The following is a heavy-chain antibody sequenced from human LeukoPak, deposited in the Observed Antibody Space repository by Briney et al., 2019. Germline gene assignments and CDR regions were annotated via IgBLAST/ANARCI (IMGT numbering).Heavy chain of an antibody. CDR2: MKPNSGNT. CDR3: ARGLARRWELLGH. D-gene: IGHD1-26*01. J-gene: IGHJ4*02. CDR1: GYTFTSYD. V-gene: IGHV1-8*01. Sequence: RASVKVSCKASGYTFTSYDINWVRQATGQGLEWMGWMKPNSGNTGYAQKFQGRVTMTRNTSISTAYMELSSLRSEDTAVYYCARGLARRWELLGHWGQGTLVTVSS.